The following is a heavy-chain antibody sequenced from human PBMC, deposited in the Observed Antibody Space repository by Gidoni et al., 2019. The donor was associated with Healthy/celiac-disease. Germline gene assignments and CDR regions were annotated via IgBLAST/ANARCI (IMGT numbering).Heavy chain of an antibody. CDR2: ISSSSSTI. CDR3: ARDNLRQRITIFGVVPPRSHYYYGMDV. V-gene: IGHV3-48*02. J-gene: IGHJ6*02. D-gene: IGHD3-3*01. Sequence: EVQLVESGGGLVQPGGSLRLSCAASGFTFRSYSTNWVRQAPGEGLEWVSYISSSSSTIYYADSVKGRFTISRDNAKNSLYLQMNSLRDEDTAVYYCARDNLRQRITIFGVVPPRSHYYYGMDVWGQGTTVTVSS. CDR1: GFTFRSYS.